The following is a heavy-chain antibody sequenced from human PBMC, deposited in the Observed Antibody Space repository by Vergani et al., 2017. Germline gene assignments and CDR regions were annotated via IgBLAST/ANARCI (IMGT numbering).Heavy chain of an antibody. J-gene: IGHJ4*02. Sequence: VQLVESGGGLVQPGGSLRLSCAASGFTFSSYAMHWVRQAPGKGLEWVAVISYDGSNKYYADSVKGRFTISRDNSKNTLYLQMNSLRAEDTAVYYCARENGAAAGAFDYWGQGTLVTVSS. CDR3: ARENGAAAGAFDY. D-gene: IGHD6-13*01. CDR2: ISYDGSNK. CDR1: GFTFSSYA. V-gene: IGHV3-30-3*01.